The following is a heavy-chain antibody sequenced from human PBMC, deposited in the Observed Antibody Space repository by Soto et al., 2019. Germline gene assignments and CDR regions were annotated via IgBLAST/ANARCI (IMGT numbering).Heavy chain of an antibody. CDR2: IKQEGSEN. CDR1: GFTFSSYW. D-gene: IGHD6-13*01. J-gene: IGHJ3*02. V-gene: IGHV3-7*02. CDR3: ASSGYSNFDAFDI. Sequence: GGSLRLSCAASGFTFSSYWMNWVRQAPGKGLEWVANIKQEGSENYYVDTVKGRFTISRDNAKNSLYLQMNSLRAEDTAVYYCASSGYSNFDAFDIWGQGTMVTVS.